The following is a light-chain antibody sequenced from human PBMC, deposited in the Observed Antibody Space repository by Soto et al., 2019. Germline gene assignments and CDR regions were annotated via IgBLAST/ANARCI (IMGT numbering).Light chain of an antibody. CDR3: SSYTSSSTLV. J-gene: IGLJ1*01. CDR1: SSDVGAYNY. CDR2: EVN. V-gene: IGLV2-14*01. Sequence: QSALTRPASVSGSPGQSITVSCTGTSSDVGAYNYVSWYQQHPGKAPKLLIYEVNIRPSGVSYRFSGSKSGNTASLTISGLQAEDEADYYCSSYTSSSTLVFGTGTKVTVL.